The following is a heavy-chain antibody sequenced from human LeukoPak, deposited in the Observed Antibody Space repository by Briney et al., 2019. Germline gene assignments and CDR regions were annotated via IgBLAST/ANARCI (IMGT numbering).Heavy chain of an antibody. CDR3: ARGTYGGGVSYRSPRVINWFDP. V-gene: IGHV1-18*01. Sequence: ASVRVSCKASGYTFTSYAISWVRRAPGQGLEWMGWISPNIGKTNYAQKLQGRVTITRDTSTSTAYMELSSLRSEDTAVYYCARGTYGGGVSYRSPRVINWFDPWGQGTLVTVSS. CDR2: ISPNIGKT. D-gene: IGHD2-21*02. J-gene: IGHJ5*02. CDR1: GYTFTSYA.